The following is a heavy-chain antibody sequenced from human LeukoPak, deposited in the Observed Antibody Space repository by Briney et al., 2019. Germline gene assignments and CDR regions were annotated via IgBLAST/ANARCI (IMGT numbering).Heavy chain of an antibody. CDR2: IWYDGSNK. D-gene: IGHD4-17*01. CDR3: ARTLMTTVSYFDY. V-gene: IGHV3-33*01. Sequence: GGSLRLSCAASGFTLSSYGMPWVRQAPGKGLEWVAVIWYDGSNKYYADSVKGRFTISRDNSKNTLYLQMNSLRAEDTAVYYCARTLMTTVSYFDYWGQGTLVTVSS. J-gene: IGHJ4*02. CDR1: GFTLSSYG.